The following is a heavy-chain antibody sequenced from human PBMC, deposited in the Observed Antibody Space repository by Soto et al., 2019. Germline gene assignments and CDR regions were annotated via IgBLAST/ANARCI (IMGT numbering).Heavy chain of an antibody. J-gene: IGHJ5*02. CDR1: GGTFSSYA. V-gene: IGHV1-69*06. Sequence: SVKVSCKASGGTFSSYAISWVRQAPGQGLEWMGGIIPIFGTANYAQKFQGRVTITADKSTSTAYMELSSLRSEDTAVYYCARAPGEYSSSSNWFDPWGQGTLVTVSS. CDR3: ARAPGEYSSSSNWFDP. D-gene: IGHD6-6*01. CDR2: IIPIFGTA.